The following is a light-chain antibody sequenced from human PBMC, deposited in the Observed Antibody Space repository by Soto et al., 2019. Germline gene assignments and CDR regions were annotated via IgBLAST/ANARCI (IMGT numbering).Light chain of an antibody. CDR2: STS. CDR3: QPSYNMPT. CDR1: QNIGGY. V-gene: IGKV1-39*01. Sequence: DIQMTQPPSSLPASVGDRVTITCRASQNIGGYLNWYQQKAGKAPTLLIYSTSTLQSGVPSRFSGGGSGADFTLNISSLQPEDFATYYCQPSYNMPTFGQGAKVEI. J-gene: IGKJ1*01.